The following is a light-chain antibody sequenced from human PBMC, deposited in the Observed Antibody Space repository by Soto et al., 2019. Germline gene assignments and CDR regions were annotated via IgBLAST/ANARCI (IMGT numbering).Light chain of an antibody. J-gene: IGLJ3*02. Sequence: QSVLTQPPSVSGAPGQRVTISCTGSSSNIGAGYDVHWYQQLPGTAPKLLMYGNSNRPSGVPDRFSGSKSGTSASLAITGLQAEDEADYYCATWDASLSGWVFGGGTKLTVL. CDR3: ATWDASLSGWV. CDR1: SSNIGAGYD. V-gene: IGLV1-40*01. CDR2: GNS.